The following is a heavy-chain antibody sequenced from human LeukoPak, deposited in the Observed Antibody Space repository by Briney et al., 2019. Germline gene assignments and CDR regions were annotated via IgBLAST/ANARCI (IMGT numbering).Heavy chain of an antibody. J-gene: IGHJ4*02. CDR3: ATGYGDYVSRFDS. V-gene: IGHV1-69*04. CDR1: GGTFSSYA. CDR2: IIPILGIA. D-gene: IGHD4-17*01. Sequence: SVKVSCKASGGTFSSYAISWVRQAPGQGLEWMGRIIPILGIANYAQKFQGRVTITADKSTSTAYMELSSLRSEDTAIYYCATGYGDYVSRFDSWGQGTLVTVYS.